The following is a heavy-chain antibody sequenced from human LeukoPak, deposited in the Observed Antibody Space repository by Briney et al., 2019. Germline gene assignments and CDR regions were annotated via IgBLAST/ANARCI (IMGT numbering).Heavy chain of an antibody. CDR3: ARHRAVGATSEYFDY. CDR1: GGSISSTSYH. J-gene: IGHJ4*02. V-gene: IGHV4-39*01. Sequence: SETLSLTCTVSGGSISSTSYHWGWIRQPPGKGLEWIGSMGYTGNTYYNASLKGLATISIDTSKNQFSLKLSSVTAAHTAVYYCARHRAVGATSEYFDYWGQGTLVTVSS. D-gene: IGHD1-26*01. CDR2: MGYTGNT.